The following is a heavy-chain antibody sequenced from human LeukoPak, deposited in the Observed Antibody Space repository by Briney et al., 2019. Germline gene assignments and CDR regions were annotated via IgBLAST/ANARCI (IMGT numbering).Heavy chain of an antibody. Sequence: GASVKVSCKASGYTFTSNDINWVRQATGQGLEWMGWMNPNSGNTGYAQKFQGRVTITRNTSISTAYMELSSLRSEDTAVYYCARASVLLSMDVWGKGTTVTISS. CDR1: GYTFTSND. CDR2: MNPNSGNT. V-gene: IGHV1-8*03. J-gene: IGHJ6*03. CDR3: ARASVLLSMDV. D-gene: IGHD3-10*01.